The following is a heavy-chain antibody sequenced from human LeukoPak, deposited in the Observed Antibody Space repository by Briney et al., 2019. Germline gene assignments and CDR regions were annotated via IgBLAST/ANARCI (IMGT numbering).Heavy chain of an antibody. D-gene: IGHD3-10*01. CDR1: GFTFSSYE. Sequence: PGGSLRLSCAASGFTFSSYEMNWVRQAPGKGLEWISYISSSSSTIYYADSVKGRFTISRDNAKNSLYLQMNSLRAEDTAVYYCARGHSAPDYWGQGTLVTVSA. V-gene: IGHV3-48*03. CDR2: ISSSSSTI. CDR3: ARGHSAPDY. J-gene: IGHJ4*02.